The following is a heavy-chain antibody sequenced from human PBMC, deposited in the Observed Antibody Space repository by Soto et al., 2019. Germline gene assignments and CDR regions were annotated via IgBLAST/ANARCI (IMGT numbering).Heavy chain of an antibody. Sequence: VGSLRLSCAASGFTFSSYWMSWVRQAPGKGLEWVANIKQDGSEKYYVDSVKGRFTISRDNAKNTLYLQMNSLRAEDTAVYYCATFPLYSSSWYDAYYYYYGMDVWGQGTTVTVS. J-gene: IGHJ6*02. CDR1: GFTFSSYW. D-gene: IGHD6-13*01. V-gene: IGHV3-7*01. CDR3: ATFPLYSSSWYDAYYYYYGMDV. CDR2: IKQDGSEK.